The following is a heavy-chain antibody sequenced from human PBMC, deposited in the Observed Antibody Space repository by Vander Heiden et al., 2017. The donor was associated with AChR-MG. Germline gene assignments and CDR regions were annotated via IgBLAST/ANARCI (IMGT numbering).Heavy chain of an antibody. CDR3: TTDRQVYGGNGDAFDI. V-gene: IGHV3-15*01. J-gene: IGHJ3*02. Sequence: EVQLVESGGGLVKPGRSLRLSCAASGFTFSNAWMSWVRQAPGKGLEWVGRIKSKTDGGTTDYAAPVKGRFTISRDDSKNTLYLQMNSLKTEDTAVYYCTTDRQVYGGNGDAFDIWGQGTMVTVSS. D-gene: IGHD4-17*01. CDR2: IKSKTDGGTT. CDR1: GFTFSNAW.